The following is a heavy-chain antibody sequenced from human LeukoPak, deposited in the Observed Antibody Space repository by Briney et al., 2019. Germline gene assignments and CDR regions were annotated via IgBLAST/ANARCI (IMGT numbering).Heavy chain of an antibody. J-gene: IGHJ3*02. CDR3: ARDSPVATNAFDI. CDR1: GGSISSYY. V-gene: IGHV4-59*01. D-gene: IGHD5-12*01. Sequence: PSETLSLTCTVSGGSISSYYWSWIRQPPGKGLEWVGYIYYSGSTNYKPSLKSRVTISVDTSKNQFSLKLSSVTAADTAVYYCARDSPVATNAFDIWGQGTMVTVSS. CDR2: IYYSGST.